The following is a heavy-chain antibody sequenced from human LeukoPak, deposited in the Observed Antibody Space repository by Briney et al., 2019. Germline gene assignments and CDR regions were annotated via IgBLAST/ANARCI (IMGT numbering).Heavy chain of an antibody. CDR1: GYIFTTYA. Sequence: ASVKVSCKTSGYIFTTYAIHWVRQAPGRGLEWMGLINADDGNTRYSQRFQGRVTITRDTSAYTAYMELSSLRFEDTAVYYCARGIVVKPSANWFDPWGQGTPVTVSS. CDR3: ARGIVVKPSANWFDP. D-gene: IGHD2-2*01. J-gene: IGHJ5*02. CDR2: INADDGNT. V-gene: IGHV1-3*01.